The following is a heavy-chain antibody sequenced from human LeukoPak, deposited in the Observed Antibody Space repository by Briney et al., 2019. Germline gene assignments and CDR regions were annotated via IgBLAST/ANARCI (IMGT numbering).Heavy chain of an antibody. Sequence: GGSLRLSCAASGFTFSDYYMSWIRQAPGEGLEWISYISSSGGTISYADSVKGRFTISRGIAKNSLYLQMNSLRAEDTAVYYCARLRADSSGSYYFDYWGQGTLVTVSS. D-gene: IGHD3-22*01. CDR2: ISSSGGTI. CDR1: GFTFSDYY. V-gene: IGHV3-11*01. J-gene: IGHJ4*02. CDR3: ARLRADSSGSYYFDY.